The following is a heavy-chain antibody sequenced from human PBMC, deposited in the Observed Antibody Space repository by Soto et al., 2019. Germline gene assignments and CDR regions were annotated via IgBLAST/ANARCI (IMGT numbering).Heavy chain of an antibody. V-gene: IGHV1-8*01. CDR1: GYTFISYD. CDR2: MNPNSGNT. CDR3: AREQQGRGFDP. Sequence: QVQLVQSGAEVKKPGASVKVSCKASGYTFISYDINWVRQATGQGLEWMGWMNPNSGNTGYAQKFQGRVTMTRNTSTSTSYMELSSLRPADTARDDRAREQQGRGFDPWGQGTLVTVSS. J-gene: IGHJ5*02. D-gene: IGHD6-13*01.